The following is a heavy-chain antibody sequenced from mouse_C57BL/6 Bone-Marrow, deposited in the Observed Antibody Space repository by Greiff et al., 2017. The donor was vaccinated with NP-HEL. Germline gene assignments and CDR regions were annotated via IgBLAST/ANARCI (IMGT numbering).Heavy chain of an antibody. CDR2: IYPRSGNT. V-gene: IGHV1-81*01. CDR1: GYTFTSYG. CDR3: ARPTTVVAKDYAMDY. J-gene: IGHJ4*01. D-gene: IGHD1-1*01. Sequence: QVQLKQSGAELARPGASVKLSCKASGYTFTSYGISWVKQRTGQGLEWIGEIYPRSGNTYYNEKFKGKATLTADKSSSTAYMELRSLTSEDSAVYFCARPTTVVAKDYAMDYWGQGTSVTVSS.